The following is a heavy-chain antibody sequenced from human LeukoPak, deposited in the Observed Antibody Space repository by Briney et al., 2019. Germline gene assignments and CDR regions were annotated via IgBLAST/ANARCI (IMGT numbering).Heavy chain of an antibody. Sequence: SETLSLTCTVSDYSISSNYYWGWIRQPPGKGLEWIGSIFHSGFTYYSPSLKSRVTMSVDTSKNQFSLKLSSVTAADTAVYYCARGPVDYWGQGTLVTVSS. CDR2: IFHSGFT. CDR1: DYSISSNYY. J-gene: IGHJ4*02. CDR3: ARGPVDY. V-gene: IGHV4-38-2*02.